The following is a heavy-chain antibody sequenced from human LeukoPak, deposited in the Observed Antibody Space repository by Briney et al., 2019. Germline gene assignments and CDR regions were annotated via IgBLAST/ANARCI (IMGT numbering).Heavy chain of an antibody. V-gene: IGHV1-18*01. CDR1: GYTFTSYG. D-gene: IGHD4/OR15-4a*01. J-gene: IGHJ4*02. Sequence: GASVKVSCKASGYTFTSYGISWVRQAPGQGLEWMGWISAYNGNTNHAQKFQDRVTMTTDTSTTTAYMELRSLRSDDTAVYYCARDEYGLDYWGQGTLVTVSS. CDR3: ARDEYGLDY. CDR2: ISAYNGNT.